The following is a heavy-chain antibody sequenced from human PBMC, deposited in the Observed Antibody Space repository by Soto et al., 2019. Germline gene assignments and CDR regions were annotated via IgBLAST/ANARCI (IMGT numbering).Heavy chain of an antibody. Sequence: WSVSDVSSVGSSCCCGRINKTPWKGRELIGNFYYSGSTYYNPSLKSRVTISVDTSKNQFSLKLSSVTAADTAVYFCAYFSYYDYVGGSYSYWGQGTLVTGSS. D-gene: IGHD3-16*01. CDR3: AYFSYYDYVGGSYSY. V-gene: IGHV4-39*01. CDR1: DVSSVGSSCC. CDR2: FYYSGST. J-gene: IGHJ4*02.